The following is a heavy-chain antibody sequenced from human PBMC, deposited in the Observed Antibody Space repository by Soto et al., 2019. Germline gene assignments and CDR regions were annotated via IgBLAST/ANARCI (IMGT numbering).Heavy chain of an antibody. D-gene: IGHD6-13*01. J-gene: IGHJ5*02. CDR3: ARDLGYSSYSNNWFDP. CDR2: IYYSGST. CDR1: GVSISSYY. Sequence: SETLSLTCTVSGVSISSYYWSWIRQPPGKGLEWIGYIYYSGSTNYNPSLKSRVTISVDTSKNQFSLKLSSVTAADTAVYYCARDLGYSSYSNNWFDPWGQGTLVTVSS. V-gene: IGHV4-59*01.